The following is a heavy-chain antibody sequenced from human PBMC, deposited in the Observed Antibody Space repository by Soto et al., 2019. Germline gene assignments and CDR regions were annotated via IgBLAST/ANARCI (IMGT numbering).Heavy chain of an antibody. CDR3: AREASVTIPDAQPSRFDS. CDR1: GYSFMKYG. V-gene: IGHV1-18*01. CDR2: ISPYSGYT. J-gene: IGHJ4*02. Sequence: ASVKVSCKGFGYSFMKYGINWVRQAPGQGLEWVGWISPYSGYTHSAQKFHGRLTLTTDTAAGTAYMELRILRSADTALYYCAREASVTIPDAQPSRFDSWGQGTLVTVSS. D-gene: IGHD2-2*01.